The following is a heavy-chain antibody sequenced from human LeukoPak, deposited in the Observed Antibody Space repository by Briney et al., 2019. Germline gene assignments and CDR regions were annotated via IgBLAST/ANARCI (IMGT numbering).Heavy chain of an antibody. CDR1: GYTFTSYG. Sequence: GASVKVSCKASGYTFTSYGISWVRQAPGQGLEWMGWISAYNGNTNYAQKFQGRVTITTDESTSTAYMELSSLRSEDTAVYYCARGEGGLTGQTTPFDYWGQGTLVTVSS. V-gene: IGHV1-18*01. CDR2: ISAYNGNT. CDR3: ARGEGGLTGQTTPFDY. J-gene: IGHJ4*02. D-gene: IGHD3-9*01.